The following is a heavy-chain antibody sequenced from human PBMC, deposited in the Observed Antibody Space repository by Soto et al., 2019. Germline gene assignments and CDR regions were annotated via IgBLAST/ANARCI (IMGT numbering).Heavy chain of an antibody. J-gene: IGHJ4*02. CDR3: ARESNHYQDFFQN. CDR2: ISNAGSGNT. CDR1: GYPFPSFE. Sequence: SVKVSCKTSGYPFPSFEVHWIRQAPGQRPEWMGGISNAGSGNTKYSQKFQDRLTITGDKRATTVYMALSSLTSEDTATYYCARESNHYQDFFQNWGQGTQVTVSS. V-gene: IGHV1-3*01. D-gene: IGHD2-2*01.